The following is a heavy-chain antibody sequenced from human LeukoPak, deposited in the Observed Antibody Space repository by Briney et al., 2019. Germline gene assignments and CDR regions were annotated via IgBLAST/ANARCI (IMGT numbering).Heavy chain of an antibody. V-gene: IGHV1-46*01. D-gene: IGHD5-18*01. J-gene: IGHJ4*02. CDR3: ASRASGYSYGYWGRNYYFDY. CDR1: GYTFTTYY. CDR2: INPSGGST. Sequence: ASVKVSCKASGYTFTTYYVHWVRQAPGQGLEWMGIINPSGGSTTYAQKFRGRLTMTRDMSTSTAYMELSSLRSEDTAVYYCASRASGYSYGYWGRNYYFDYWGRGTLVTVSS.